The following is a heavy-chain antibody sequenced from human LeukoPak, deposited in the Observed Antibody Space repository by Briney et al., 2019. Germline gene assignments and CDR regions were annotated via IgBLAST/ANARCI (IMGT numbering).Heavy chain of an antibody. CDR2: ISSSTIFT. J-gene: IGHJ4*02. Sequence: GGSLRLSCAASGFTFSTYGMNWVRQAPGKGLEWVSPISSSTIFTYYADSVKGRFTISRDNAKNSLYLQMNSLRAEDTAVYYCARIAAGGIAVAGLDYWGQGTLVTVSS. CDR3: ARIAAGGIAVAGLDY. D-gene: IGHD6-19*01. CDR1: GFTFSTYG. V-gene: IGHV3-21*01.